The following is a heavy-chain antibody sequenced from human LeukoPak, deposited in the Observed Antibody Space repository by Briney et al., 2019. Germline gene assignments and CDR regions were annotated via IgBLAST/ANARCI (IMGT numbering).Heavy chain of an antibody. Sequence: PGGSLRFSCAASGFTFSDYYMSWIRQAPGKGLEWVSYISSSGSTIYYADSVKGRFTISRDNGKNSLYLQMNSLRAEDTAVYYCARGGSSSWYQPIYYWGQGTLVTVSS. V-gene: IGHV3-11*01. D-gene: IGHD6-13*01. J-gene: IGHJ4*02. CDR2: ISSSGSTI. CDR3: ARGGSSSWYQPIYY. CDR1: GFTFSDYY.